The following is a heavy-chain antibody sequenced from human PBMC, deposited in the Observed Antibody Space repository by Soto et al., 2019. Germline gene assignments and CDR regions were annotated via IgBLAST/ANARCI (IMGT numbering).Heavy chain of an antibody. V-gene: IGHV1-18*01. CDR2: ISAYNGNT. CDR1: GYTFSNYG. J-gene: IGHJ4*02. Sequence: QVHLVQSGTEVKTPGASVKVSCKASGYTFSNYGFTWVRKDPGQGLEWMGWISAYNGNTNFAEKFQGRVTMTTDTSTSTAYMELWYLTSADTDVYYCSRAGAYVSFYFLDYWGQRTQVTVSS. CDR3: SRAGAYVSFYFLDY. D-gene: IGHD3-10*01.